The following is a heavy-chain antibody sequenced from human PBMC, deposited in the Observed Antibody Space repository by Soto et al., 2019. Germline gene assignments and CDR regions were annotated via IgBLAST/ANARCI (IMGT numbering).Heavy chain of an antibody. CDR1: GVTFSSYW. J-gene: IGHJ6*03. Sequence: GGSLRLSCAASGVTFSSYWMHWVRQAPGKGLVWVSRINSDGSSTSYADSVEGRFTISRGNAKNSVYLQMNSLRGEDTAVYYCARDTPRGYHRAYYYSMDVWGKGPTVPVSS. D-gene: IGHD3-22*01. V-gene: IGHV3-74*01. CDR3: ARDTPRGYHRAYYYSMDV. CDR2: INSDGSST.